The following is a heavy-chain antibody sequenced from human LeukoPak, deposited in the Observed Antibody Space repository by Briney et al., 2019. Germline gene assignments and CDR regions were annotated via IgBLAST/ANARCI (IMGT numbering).Heavy chain of an antibody. Sequence: GGSLRLSCAASGFTFDDYTMHWVRQAPGKGLEWVSLISWDGGSTCYADSVKGRFTISRDNSKNSLYLQMNSLRTEDTALYYCAKDSYCSSTSCYIYNYYYYGMDVWGQGTTVTVSS. CDR3: AKDSYCSSTSCYIYNYYYYGMDV. V-gene: IGHV3-43*01. J-gene: IGHJ6*02. CDR1: GFTFDDYT. CDR2: ISWDGGST. D-gene: IGHD2-2*02.